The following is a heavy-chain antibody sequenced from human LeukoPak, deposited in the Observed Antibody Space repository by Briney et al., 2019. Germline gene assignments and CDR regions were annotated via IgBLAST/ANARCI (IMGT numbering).Heavy chain of an antibody. J-gene: IGHJ4*02. CDR3: ASYWGGRFDY. CDR1: GGSISSYY. V-gene: IGHV4-59*01. Sequence: SETLSLTCTVSGGSISSYYWNWIRQPPGKGQEWIGYIYYSGSTNYNPSLKSRVTISVDTSKNQFSLKLSSVTAADTAVYYCASYWGGRFDYWGQGTLVTVSS. CDR2: IYYSGST. D-gene: IGHD7-27*01.